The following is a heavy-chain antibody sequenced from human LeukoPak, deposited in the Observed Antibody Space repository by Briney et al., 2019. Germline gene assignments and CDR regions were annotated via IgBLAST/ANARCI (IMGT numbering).Heavy chain of an antibody. Sequence: SETLSLTCAVSGYSISSGYYWAWIRQPPGKGLEWIGSIYHSGSTYYNPSLKSRVTISVDTSKNQFSLKLSSVTAADTAVYYCARHGIQLWYQFDYWGQGTLVTVSS. CDR2: IYHSGST. D-gene: IGHD5-18*01. CDR3: ARHGIQLWYQFDY. CDR1: GYSISSGYY. J-gene: IGHJ4*02. V-gene: IGHV4-38-2*01.